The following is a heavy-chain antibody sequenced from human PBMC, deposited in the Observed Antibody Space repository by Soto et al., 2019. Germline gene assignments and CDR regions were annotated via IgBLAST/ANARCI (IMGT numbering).Heavy chain of an antibody. CDR1: RFSFTNYA. V-gene: IGHV3-23*01. Sequence: VQLLESGGGLVQPGESLRLSCAASRFSFTNYAMSWVRQAPGKGLDWVSGISGSGESRYYADSVKGRFTISRDNSKNTLYLQMNSLRAEDTAVYYCAKGTIFGVISSAMDVWGQGTTVTVSS. CDR2: ISGSGESR. J-gene: IGHJ6*02. CDR3: AKGTIFGVISSAMDV. D-gene: IGHD3-3*01.